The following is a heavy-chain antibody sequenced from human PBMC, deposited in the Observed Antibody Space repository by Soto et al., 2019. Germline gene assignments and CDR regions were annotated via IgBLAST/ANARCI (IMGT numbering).Heavy chain of an antibody. Sequence: ASVKVSCKASGYTFTSYAMHWVRQAPGQRLEWMGWINAGNGNTKYSQKFQGRVTITRDTSASTAYMELSSLRSEDTAVYYCARFDEYCSSTSCYEVSDYWGQGTLVTVSS. CDR1: GYTFTSYA. J-gene: IGHJ4*02. CDR2: INAGNGNT. V-gene: IGHV1-3*01. D-gene: IGHD2-2*01. CDR3: ARFDEYCSSTSCYEVSDY.